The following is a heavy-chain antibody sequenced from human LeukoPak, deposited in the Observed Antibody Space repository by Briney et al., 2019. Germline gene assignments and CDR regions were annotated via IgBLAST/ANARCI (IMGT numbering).Heavy chain of an antibody. CDR1: GGTFSSYA. CDR2: SIPIFGTA. V-gene: IGHV1-69*01. Sequence: VTVSLKASGGTFSSYAISGLGQAPARGGEGVGVSIPIFGTANYAQKFEGRVTITADAPTSTAYLEPSSLSSEATAGHCCARPKERGSEGSGDYSDAFDIWGQGTLVTVSS. J-gene: IGHJ3*02. CDR3: ARPKERGSEGSGDYSDAFDI. D-gene: IGHD4-11*01.